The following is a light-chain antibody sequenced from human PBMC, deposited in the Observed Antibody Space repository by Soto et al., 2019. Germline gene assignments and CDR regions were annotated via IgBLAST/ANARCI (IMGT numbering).Light chain of an antibody. J-gene: IGLJ1*01. CDR3: AAWDDSLYVYV. CDR2: SNN. CDR1: SSNIGSNT. V-gene: IGLV1-44*01. Sequence: QSALTQPPSASGTPGQRVTISCSGSSSNIGSNTVNWYQQLPGTAPKLLIYSNNQRPSGVPDRFSGSKSGTSASLAISGLQSEDDFNYYCAAWDDSLYVYVFGTGTKVTDL.